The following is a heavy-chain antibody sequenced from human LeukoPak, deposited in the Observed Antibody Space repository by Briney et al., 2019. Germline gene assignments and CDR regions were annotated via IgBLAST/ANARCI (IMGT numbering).Heavy chain of an antibody. J-gene: IGHJ3*02. CDR2: MNPNSGNT. Sequence: ASVKVSCKASGYTFTSYDINWVRQATGQRLEWMGWMNPNSGNTGYAQKFQGRVTMTRNTSISTAYMELSSLRSEDTAVYYCAREAGPGILWFRELSRRRDAFDIWGQGTMVTVSS. CDR3: AREAGPGILWFRELSRRRDAFDI. V-gene: IGHV1-8*01. D-gene: IGHD3-10*01. CDR1: GYTFTSYD.